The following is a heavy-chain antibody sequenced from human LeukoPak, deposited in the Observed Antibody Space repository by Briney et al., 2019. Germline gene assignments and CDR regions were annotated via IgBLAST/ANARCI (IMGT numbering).Heavy chain of an antibody. J-gene: IGHJ4*02. CDR1: GFTFRSHA. CDR3: VRASAGAYYFDY. Sequence: GGSLRLSCAASGFTFRSHAMSWVRQAPGKGLEWVSAISGGGGGTYYADSVKGRFTISRDNSKNTLYLQMNSLRAEDTAVYYCVRASAGAYYFDYWGQGTLVTVSS. CDR2: ISGGGGGT. V-gene: IGHV3-23*01.